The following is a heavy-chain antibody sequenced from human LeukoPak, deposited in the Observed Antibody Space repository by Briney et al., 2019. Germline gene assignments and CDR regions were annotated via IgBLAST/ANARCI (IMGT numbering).Heavy chain of an antibody. CDR2: ISGDGART. D-gene: IGHD2-8*01. CDR3: AKDTGYCTNGVCYPTYFDY. J-gene: IGHJ4*03. V-gene: IGHV3-23*01. CDR1: GFSFNNYV. Sequence: GGSLRLSCAASGFSFNNYVTSWVRQAPGKGLEWVSAISGDGARTYYADSVKGRFTISRDNSKNTLYLQMNSLRAEDTAVYYCAKDTGYCTNGVCYPTYFDYWGQGTTVTVSS.